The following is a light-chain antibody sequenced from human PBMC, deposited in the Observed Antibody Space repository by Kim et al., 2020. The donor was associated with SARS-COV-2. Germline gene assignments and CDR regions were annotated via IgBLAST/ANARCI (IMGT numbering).Light chain of an antibody. CDR1: SSAFGSTNR. J-gene: IGLJ1*01. CDR2: EVS. Sequence: SATSSCTGTSSAFGSTNRVSRYQQPPGTAPKLMIYEVSNRPSGVPDRFSGSKSGNTASLTISGLQAEDEADYYCSSYTSSSTYVFGTGTKVTVL. V-gene: IGLV2-18*02. CDR3: SSYTSSSTYV.